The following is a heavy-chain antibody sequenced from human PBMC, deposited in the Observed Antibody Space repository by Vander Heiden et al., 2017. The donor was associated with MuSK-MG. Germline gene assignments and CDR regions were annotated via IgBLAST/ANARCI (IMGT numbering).Heavy chain of an antibody. CDR2: ISSSSSYI. CDR1: GFTFSSYS. J-gene: IGHJ5*02. D-gene: IGHD3-22*01. Sequence: EVQLVESGGGLVKPGRSLRLSCAAYGFTFSSYSMKWVRQAPGKGLEWVSSISSSSSYIYYADSVKVRFTITRDNAKNSLYLQMNSLRAEDTAVYYCARDRSTMIVVYALLSWGQGTLVTVSS. CDR3: ARDRSTMIVVYALLS. V-gene: IGHV3-21*01.